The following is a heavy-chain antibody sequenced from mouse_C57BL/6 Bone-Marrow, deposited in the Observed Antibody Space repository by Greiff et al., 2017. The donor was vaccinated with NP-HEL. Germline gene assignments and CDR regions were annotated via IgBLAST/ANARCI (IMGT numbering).Heavy chain of an antibody. CDR1: GFTFTDYY. D-gene: IGHD1-1*01. Sequence: EVKVEESGGGLVQPGGSLSLSCAASGFTFTDYYMSWVRQPPGKALEWLGFIRNKANGYTTEYSASVKGRFTISRDNSQSILYLQMNALRAEDSATYYCAGTTVYWYFDVWGTGTTVTVSS. J-gene: IGHJ1*03. CDR2: IRNKANGYTT. V-gene: IGHV7-3*01. CDR3: AGTTVYWYFDV.